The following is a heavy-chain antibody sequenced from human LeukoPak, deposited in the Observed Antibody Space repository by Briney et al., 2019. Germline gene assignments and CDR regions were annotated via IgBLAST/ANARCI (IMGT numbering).Heavy chain of an antibody. D-gene: IGHD3-10*01. J-gene: IGHJ4*01. CDR1: GGSISSSSYY. Sequence: SETLSLTCTVSGGSISSSSYYWSWIRQPAGKGLEWIGRIYTSGDTKYNPSLKSRVTISVGASNNQFSLKLTSVTAADTAVYYCASGDYGAGSPVMRYWGHGTLVIVSS. V-gene: IGHV4-61*02. CDR3: ASGDYGAGSPVMRY. CDR2: IYTSGDT.